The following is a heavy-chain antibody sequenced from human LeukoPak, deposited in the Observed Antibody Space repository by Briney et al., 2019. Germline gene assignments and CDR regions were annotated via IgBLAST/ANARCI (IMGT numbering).Heavy chain of an antibody. J-gene: IGHJ3*02. CDR1: GGSISSGGYS. CDR3: ARGYYYDSSGYIGFAPNAFDI. V-gene: IGHV4-30-2*01. D-gene: IGHD3-22*01. Sequence: PSETLSLTCAVSGGSISSGGYSWSWIRQPPGKGLEWIGYIYHSGSPYYNPSLKSRVTISVDRSKNQFSLKLSSVTAADTAVYYCARGYYYDSSGYIGFAPNAFDIWGQGTMVTVSS. CDR2: IYHSGSP.